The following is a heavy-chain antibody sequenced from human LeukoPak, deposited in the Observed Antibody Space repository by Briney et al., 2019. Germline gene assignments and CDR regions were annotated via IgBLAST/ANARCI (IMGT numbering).Heavy chain of an antibody. V-gene: IGHV3-53*01. CDR1: GFTVSSNY. Sequence: PGGSLRLSCAASGFTVSSNYMSWVRQAPGRGLEWVSVIYSGGSTYYADSVKGRFTISRDNSKNTLYLQMSSLRAEDTAVYYCARLVSGNYFDYWGQGTLVTVSS. J-gene: IGHJ4*02. D-gene: IGHD1-14*01. CDR3: ARLVSGNYFDY. CDR2: IYSGGST.